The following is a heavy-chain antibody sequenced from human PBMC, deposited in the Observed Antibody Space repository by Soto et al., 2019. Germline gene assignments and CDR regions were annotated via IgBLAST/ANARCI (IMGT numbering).Heavy chain of an antibody. V-gene: IGHV3-21*01. CDR2: ISSSSSYI. CDR3: AWRIAAAGRAADYYYYGMDV. J-gene: IGHJ6*02. D-gene: IGHD6-13*01. Sequence: GGSLRLSCAASGFTFSSDSMNWVRQAPGKGLEWVSSISSSSSYIYYADSVKGRFTISRDNAKNSLSLQLNSLRAEDTAVYYCAWRIAAAGRAADYYYYGMDVWGQGTTVTVPS. CDR1: GFTFSSDS.